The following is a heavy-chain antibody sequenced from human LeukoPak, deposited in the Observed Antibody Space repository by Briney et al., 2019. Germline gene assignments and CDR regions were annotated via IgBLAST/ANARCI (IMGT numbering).Heavy chain of an antibody. CDR1: GFTFSSYG. CDR3: VLLGGFLNWFDP. D-gene: IGHD1-26*01. Sequence: GGSLRLSCAASGFTFSSYGMHWVRQAPGKGLEWVAVISYDGSSKYYVDSVKGRFTISRDNSKNTLYLQMNSLRAEDTAIYYCVLLGGFLNWFDPRGQGTLVTVSS. V-gene: IGHV3-30*03. J-gene: IGHJ5*02. CDR2: ISYDGSSK.